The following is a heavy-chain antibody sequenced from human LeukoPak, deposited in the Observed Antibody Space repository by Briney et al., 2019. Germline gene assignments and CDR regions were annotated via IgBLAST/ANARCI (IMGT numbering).Heavy chain of an antibody. D-gene: IGHD6-25*01. Sequence: SETLTLTCTVSGGSISSYYWSWIRQPPGKGLEWIGYIYYSGSTNYNPSLKSRVTISVDTSKNQFSLKLSSVTAADTAVYYCARASYSSDMTSNFDYWGQGTLVTVSS. CDR3: ARASYSSDMTSNFDY. CDR1: GGSISSYY. V-gene: IGHV4-59*01. CDR2: IYYSGST. J-gene: IGHJ4*02.